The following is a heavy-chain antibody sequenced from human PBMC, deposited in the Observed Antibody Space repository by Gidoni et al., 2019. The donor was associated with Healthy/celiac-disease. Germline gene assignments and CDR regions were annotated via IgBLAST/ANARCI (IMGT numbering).Heavy chain of an antibody. J-gene: IGHJ6*02. D-gene: IGHD1-1*01. CDR3: AKTTGTTWGAGYYGMDV. CDR1: GFTFRSYA. V-gene: IGHV3-23*01. CDR2: ISGSGGST. Sequence: EVQLLESGGGLVQPGGSLRLSCAASGFTFRSYAMSWVRQAPGKGLEWVSAISGSGGSTYYADSVKGRFTISRDNSKNTLYLQMNSLRAEDTAVYYCAKTTGTTWGAGYYGMDVWGQGTTVTVSS.